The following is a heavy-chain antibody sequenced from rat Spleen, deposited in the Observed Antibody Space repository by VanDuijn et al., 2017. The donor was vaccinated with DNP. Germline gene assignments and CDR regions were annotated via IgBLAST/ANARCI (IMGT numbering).Heavy chain of an antibody. V-gene: IGHV5-31*01. CDR1: GFTFNDYW. J-gene: IGHJ3*01. CDR2: ISSSGGST. Sequence: EVQLVESGGGLVQPGRSLKLSCVAFGFTFNDYWMAWIRQVPGEGLEWVASISSSGGSTYYPDSVKGRFTISRDNAKSTLYLQMDSLRSEDTATYYCASLNNYNWFAYWGQGTLVTVSS. D-gene: IGHD1-10*01. CDR3: ASLNNYNWFAY.